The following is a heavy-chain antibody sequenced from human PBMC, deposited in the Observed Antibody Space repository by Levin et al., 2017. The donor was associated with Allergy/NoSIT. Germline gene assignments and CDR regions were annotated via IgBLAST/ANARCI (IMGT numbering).Heavy chain of an antibody. V-gene: IGHV3-23*01. CDR2: ISGSGGST. D-gene: IGHD3-10*01. J-gene: IGHJ4*02. Sequence: PGESLKISCAASGFTFSSYAMSWVRQAPGKGLEWVSAISGSGGSTYYADSVKGRFTISRDNSKNTLYLQMNSLRAEDTAVYYCAKDTSVGYGSGSGGNYFDYWGQGTLVTVSS. CDR1: GFTFSSYA. CDR3: AKDTSVGYGSGSGGNYFDY.